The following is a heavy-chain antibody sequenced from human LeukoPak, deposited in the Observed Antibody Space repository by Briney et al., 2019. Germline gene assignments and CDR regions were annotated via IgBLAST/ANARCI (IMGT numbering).Heavy chain of an antibody. CDR1: GASISSYY. CDR3: ARRSTSGWSYYFDY. CDR2: IFYSGRT. J-gene: IGHJ4*02. V-gene: IGHV4-59*08. Sequence: PSETLSLTCTVSGASISSYYWYWIRQPPGKGLESVGYIFYSGRTNYNPSLKSRVTISVDTSKNQFSLKLSSVTAADTAVYYCARRSTSGWSYYFDYWGQGTLVTVSS. D-gene: IGHD6-19*01.